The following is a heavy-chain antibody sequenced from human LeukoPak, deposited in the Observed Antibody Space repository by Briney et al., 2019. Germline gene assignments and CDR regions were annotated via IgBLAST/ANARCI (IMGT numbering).Heavy chain of an antibody. CDR3: ARDPTVNDYASNSVDY. J-gene: IGHJ4*02. Sequence: VASVTVSCTASGYFFANFGITWVRQAPGQGLQWMGWISAYNGNTNYAEKLQGRATMTTDTSTSTAYMELRSLRPDDTAVYYCARDPTVNDYASNSVDYWGQGTLVTVSS. CDR1: GYFFANFG. V-gene: IGHV1-18*04. D-gene: IGHD4-23*01. CDR2: ISAYNGNT.